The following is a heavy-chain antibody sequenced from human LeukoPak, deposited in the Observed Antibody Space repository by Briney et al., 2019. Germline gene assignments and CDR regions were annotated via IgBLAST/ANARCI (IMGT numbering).Heavy chain of an antibody. CDR2: ISSNSDTI. J-gene: IGHJ4*02. D-gene: IGHD2-2*01. Sequence: GGSLRLSCAASGFTLGDYDIHWVRQAPGKGPEWVSSISSNSDTIAYGEPVKGRFTVSRDNTINSLYLQMDSLRVEDTAVYYCAKNAFCTSPTCSNRGGIDYWGQGALVTVSS. CDR1: GFTLGDYD. CDR3: AKNAFCTSPTCSNRGGIDY. V-gene: IGHV3-9*01.